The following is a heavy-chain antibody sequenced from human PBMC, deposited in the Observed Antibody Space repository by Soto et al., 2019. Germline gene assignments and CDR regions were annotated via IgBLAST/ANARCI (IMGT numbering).Heavy chain of an antibody. D-gene: IGHD6-13*01. CDR3: AKVVYSSSWYYYYGMDV. V-gene: IGHV3-30*18. CDR1: GFTFSSYG. J-gene: IGHJ6*02. CDR2: ISYDGSNK. Sequence: QVQLVESGGGVVQPGRSLRLSCAASGFTFSSYGIHWVRQAPGKGLEWVAVISYDGSNKYYADSVKGRFTISRDNSKNTLYLQMNSLRAEDTAVYHCAKVVYSSSWYYYYGMDVWGQGTTVTVSS.